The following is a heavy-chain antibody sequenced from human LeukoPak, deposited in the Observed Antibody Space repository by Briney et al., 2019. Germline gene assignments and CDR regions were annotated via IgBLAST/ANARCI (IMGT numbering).Heavy chain of an antibody. D-gene: IGHD6-19*01. CDR2: IFTSGRI. Sequence: SQTLSLTCTVSGGSISSDTYSWSWIRQPAGKGLEWIGRIFTSGRIDYNPSLRSRVAMSVDTSKNQFSLKMSSVTAADTAVYFCARVQFGAAGSFDCWGQGTLVTVSS. J-gene: IGHJ4*02. V-gene: IGHV4-61*02. CDR3: ARVQFGAAGSFDC. CDR1: GGSISSDTYS.